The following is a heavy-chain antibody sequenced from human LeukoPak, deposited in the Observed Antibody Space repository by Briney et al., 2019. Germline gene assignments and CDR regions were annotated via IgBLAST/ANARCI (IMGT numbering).Heavy chain of an antibody. V-gene: IGHV4-59*01. D-gene: IGHD1-1*01. CDR1: GGSISSYY. Sequence: SETLSLTCTVSGGSISSYYWSWIRQPPGKGLEWIGYIYYSGSTNYNPSLKSRVTISVDTSKNQFSLKLSSVTAADTAVYYCARDGTPSYMEYYFDYWGQGTLVTVSS. J-gene: IGHJ4*02. CDR3: ARDGTPSYMEYYFDY. CDR2: IYYSGST.